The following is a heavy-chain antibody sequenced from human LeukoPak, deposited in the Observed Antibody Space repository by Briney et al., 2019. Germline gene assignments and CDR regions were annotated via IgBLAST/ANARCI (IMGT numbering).Heavy chain of an antibody. Sequence: NSGGSLRLSCAASGFSFSTYSMIWVRQAPGKGLEWVSFVSGTSEYIYYEDSVRGRFTISRDNAKNTVYLQMNSLRAEDTAVYYCARWYSSGWYSDYWGQGTLVTVSS. CDR2: VSGTSEYI. J-gene: IGHJ4*02. D-gene: IGHD6-19*01. V-gene: IGHV3-21*06. CDR3: ARWYSSGWYSDY. CDR1: GFSFSTYS.